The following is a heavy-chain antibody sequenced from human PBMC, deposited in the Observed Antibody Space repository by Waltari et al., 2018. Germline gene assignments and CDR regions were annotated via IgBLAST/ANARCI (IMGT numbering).Heavy chain of an antibody. D-gene: IGHD2-2*01. J-gene: IGHJ5*01. Sequence: QVQLQQWGAGLLKPSETLSLTCAIYGGSFGGYYWSWIRQPPGKGLEWIGEINHSGSTEYNPSLKSRVTISVDTSKNQLSLTLRSVTAADAAVYYCARERAGSTRCFDSWGQGALVTVSS. V-gene: IGHV4-34*02. CDR2: INHSGST. CDR3: ARERAGSTRCFDS. CDR1: GGSFGGYY.